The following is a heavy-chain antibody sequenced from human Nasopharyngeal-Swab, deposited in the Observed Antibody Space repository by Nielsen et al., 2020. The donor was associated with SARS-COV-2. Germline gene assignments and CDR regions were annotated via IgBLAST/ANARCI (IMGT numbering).Heavy chain of an antibody. D-gene: IGHD1-14*01. V-gene: IGHV1-69*10. CDR1: VGTFSSYS. J-gene: IGHJ4*02. CDR3: ARNKPDRHIDY. Sequence: SVKVSCKASVGTFSSYSISWVRQAPGQGLEWMGGIIPILGIANYAQKFQGRVTITADKSTSTAYMELSSLRSEDTAVYYCARNKPDRHIDYWGQGTLVTVSS. CDR2: IIPILGIA.